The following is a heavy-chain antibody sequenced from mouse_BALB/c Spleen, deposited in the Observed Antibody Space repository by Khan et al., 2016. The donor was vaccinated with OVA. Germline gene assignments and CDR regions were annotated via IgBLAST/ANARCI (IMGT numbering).Heavy chain of an antibody. Sequence: QVQLQQSGAELVRPGVSVKISCKGSGYTFTDFAMHWMKQSHAKSLEWLGVISNYYGDADYNHKFRDKATMTVDTSSSTAYMELAGLTSEDSAIYYCVRGSGKSRFAYWGQGTLVTVSA. D-gene: IGHD1-3*01. CDR1: GYTFTDFA. CDR2: ISNYYGDA. CDR3: VRGSGKSRFAY. V-gene: IGHV1S137*01. J-gene: IGHJ3*01.